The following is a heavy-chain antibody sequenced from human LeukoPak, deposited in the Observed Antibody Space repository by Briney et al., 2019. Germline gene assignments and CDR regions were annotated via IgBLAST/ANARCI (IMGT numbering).Heavy chain of an antibody. Sequence: ASVKVSCKASGYTFTSYGISWVRQAPGQGLEWMGWIGPYNGNTNYAQNLQGRVTMTTDTSTSTAYMELGSLGSDDTVVYYCARDQDSLVRGVIGYWGQGTLVTVSS. J-gene: IGHJ4*02. CDR1: GYTFTSYG. V-gene: IGHV1-18*01. D-gene: IGHD3-10*01. CDR2: IGPYNGNT. CDR3: ARDQDSLVRGVIGY.